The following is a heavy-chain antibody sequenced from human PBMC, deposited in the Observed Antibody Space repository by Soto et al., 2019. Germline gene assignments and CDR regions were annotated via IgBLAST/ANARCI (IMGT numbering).Heavy chain of an antibody. CDR2: IYYSGST. J-gene: IGHJ4*02. Sequence: SSETLSLTCTVSGGSISSYYWSWIGQPPGKRLEWIGYIYYSGSTNYNPSLKSRVTISVDTSKNQFFLRLTSVTAADTGVYFCARTLGPQVTGYVDSDYRWTIDQWGQGTLVTGSS. V-gene: IGHV4-59*08. D-gene: IGHD4-4*01. CDR1: GGSISSYY. CDR3: ARTLGPQVTGYVDSDYRWTIDQ.